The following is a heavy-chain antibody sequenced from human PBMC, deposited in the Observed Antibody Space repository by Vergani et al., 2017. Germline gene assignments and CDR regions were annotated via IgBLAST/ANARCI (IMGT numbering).Heavy chain of an antibody. J-gene: IGHJ6*02. CDR3: ARLVGGYGSGWYGAFYGMDV. Sequence: QLQLQESGPGLVKPSETLSLTCTVSGGSISSSSYYWGWIRQPPGKGLEWIGNIYYSGSTYYNTSLKSRVTISVDTSKNQFSLKVSSVTAADTAVYYCARLVGGYGSGWYGAFYGMDVWGQ. CDR1: GGSISSSSYY. V-gene: IGHV4-39*01. CDR2: IYYSGST. D-gene: IGHD6-19*01.